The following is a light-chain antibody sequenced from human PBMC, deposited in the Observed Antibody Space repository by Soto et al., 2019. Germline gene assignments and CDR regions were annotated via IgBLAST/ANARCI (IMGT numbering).Light chain of an antibody. CDR3: QSYDSSLSAFYV. CDR1: ISDFVVYNY. V-gene: IGLV2-14*01. CDR2: GVS. J-gene: IGLJ1*01. Sequence: QSVLTQPASVSGSPGQSITISCTGTISDFVVYNYVSWYQQHPGKAPKLMIYGVSNRPSGVSNRFSGSKSGNTASLAITGLQAEDEADYYCQSYDSSLSAFYVFGTGTKVTVL.